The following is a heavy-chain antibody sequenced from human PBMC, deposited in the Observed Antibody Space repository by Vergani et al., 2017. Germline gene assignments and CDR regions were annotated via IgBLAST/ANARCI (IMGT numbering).Heavy chain of an antibody. CDR3: VKGKGTFEN. V-gene: IGHV3-30*02. Sequence: VQPVESGGGLVKPGGSLRLSCTTSGFTFSSAWMSWVRQAPGKGLEWVAFIRYDGSRTDYGESVKGRFTISRDNSKNMVYIQMNSLRPEDTAVYYCVKGKGTFENWGQGTLVTVSS. CDR1: GFTFSSAW. D-gene: IGHD1-7*01. J-gene: IGHJ4*02. CDR2: IRYDGSRT.